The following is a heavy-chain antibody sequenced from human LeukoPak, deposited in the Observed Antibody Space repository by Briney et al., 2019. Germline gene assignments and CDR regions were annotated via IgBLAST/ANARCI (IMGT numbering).Heavy chain of an antibody. CDR1: GGSFSGYY. CDR2: INHSGST. Sequence: SETLSLTCAVYGGSFSGYYWSWIRQPPGKGLGWIGEINHSGSTNYNPSLKSRVTISVDTSKNQFSLKLSSVTAADTAVYYCARRSKRIYYYGMDVWGQGTTVTVSS. D-gene: IGHD5/OR15-5a*01. CDR3: ARRSKRIYYYGMDV. V-gene: IGHV4-34*01. J-gene: IGHJ6*02.